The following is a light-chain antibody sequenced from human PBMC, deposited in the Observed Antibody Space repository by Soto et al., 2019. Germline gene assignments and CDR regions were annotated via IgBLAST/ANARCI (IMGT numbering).Light chain of an antibody. V-gene: IGKV3-20*01. CDR1: QSVGNN. Sequence: EIVMTQSPATLSVSPGARATLSCRASQSVGNNLAWYQQKPGQAPRLLIYGASSRATGIPDRFSGSGSGADFTLTISRLEPEDFAVYYCQQYGSSPRPFGQGTKV. CDR3: QQYGSSPRP. CDR2: GAS. J-gene: IGKJ1*01.